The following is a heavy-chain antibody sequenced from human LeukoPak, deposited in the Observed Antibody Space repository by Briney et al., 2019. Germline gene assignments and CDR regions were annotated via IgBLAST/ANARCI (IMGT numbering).Heavy chain of an antibody. J-gene: IGHJ4*02. D-gene: IGHD3-22*01. CDR3: ARGTPDYDSSGEVVY. Sequence: GASVNVSCKASGYTFTGYYMHWVLQAPGQGLEWMGRINPNSGGTNYAQKFQGRVTMTRDTSISTAYMELSRLRSDDTAVYYCARGTPDYDSSGEVVYWGQGTLVTVSS. V-gene: IGHV1-2*06. CDR1: GYTFTGYY. CDR2: INPNSGGT.